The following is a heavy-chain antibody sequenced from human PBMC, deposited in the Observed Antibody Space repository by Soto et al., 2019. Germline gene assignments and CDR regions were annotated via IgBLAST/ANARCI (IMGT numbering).Heavy chain of an antibody. CDR3: ARERVVLVRAGVRVWDEYQYYGLDV. J-gene: IGHJ6*02. Sequence: PSETLSLTCDVYGGSFSDDYWSWIRQPPGKGLEWIGKVSHSGGTSYNPSLRSRVTVSADASKNQFSLRLTSVTAADTAVYYCARERVVLVRAGVRVWDEYQYYGLDVWGQGTTVTVSS. CDR2: VSHSGGT. D-gene: IGHD2-2*01. CDR1: GGSFSDDY. V-gene: IGHV4-34*01.